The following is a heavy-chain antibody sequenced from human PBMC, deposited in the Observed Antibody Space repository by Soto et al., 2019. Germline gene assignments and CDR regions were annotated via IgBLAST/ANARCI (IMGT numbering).Heavy chain of an antibody. Sequence: PSETLSLTCTVSGGSISSYYWSWIRQPPGKGLEWIGYIYYSGSTNYNPSLKSRVTISVDTSKNQFSLKLSSVTAADTAVYYCVRASDYYGSGSYTWFDPWGQGTLVTVSS. D-gene: IGHD3-10*01. CDR2: IYYSGST. CDR3: VRASDYYGSGSYTWFDP. V-gene: IGHV4-59*01. J-gene: IGHJ5*02. CDR1: GGSISSYY.